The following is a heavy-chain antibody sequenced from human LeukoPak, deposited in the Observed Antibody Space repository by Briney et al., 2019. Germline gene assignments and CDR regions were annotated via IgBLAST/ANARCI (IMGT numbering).Heavy chain of an antibody. Sequence: SVKVSCKASGGTFSSYAISWVRQAPGQGLEWMGGIIPIFGTANYAQKFQGRVTMTRDMSTSTVYMELRSLRSDDTAVYYCARYDSSGYYYSDYWGQGTLVTVSS. D-gene: IGHD3-22*01. V-gene: IGHV1-69*05. CDR1: GGTFSSYA. CDR2: IIPIFGTA. CDR3: ARYDSSGYYYSDY. J-gene: IGHJ4*02.